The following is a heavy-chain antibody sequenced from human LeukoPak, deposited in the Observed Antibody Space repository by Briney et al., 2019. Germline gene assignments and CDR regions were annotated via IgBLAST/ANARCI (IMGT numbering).Heavy chain of an antibody. CDR3: AKAPVTTCRGAFCYPFDY. D-gene: IGHD2-15*01. J-gene: IGHJ4*02. V-gene: IGHV3-23*01. CDR1: GFTFSSYA. Sequence: PGGSLRLSCAASGFTFSSYAMSWVRQAPGKGLEWVSAISGSGGSTYYADSVKGRFTISRDSSKNTLFLQMNRLRPEDAAVYYCAKAPVTTCRGAFCYPFDYWGRGTLVTVSS. CDR2: ISGSGGST.